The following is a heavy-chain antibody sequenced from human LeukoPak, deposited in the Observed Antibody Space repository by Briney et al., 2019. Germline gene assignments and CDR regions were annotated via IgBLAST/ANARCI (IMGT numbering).Heavy chain of an antibody. CDR1: GYTFTDYY. D-gene: IGHD2-2*01. Sequence: ASVTVSCTASGYTFTDYYMHWVRQAPGQGLEWMGWINPNDGDTYYAQKFQGRVTMTRDTSISTAHMEVSRLRSDDTAVYYCARANFLYCSSTSCLFDYWGQETLVTVS. V-gene: IGHV1-2*02. J-gene: IGHJ4*02. CDR2: INPNDGDT. CDR3: ARANFLYCSSTSCLFDY.